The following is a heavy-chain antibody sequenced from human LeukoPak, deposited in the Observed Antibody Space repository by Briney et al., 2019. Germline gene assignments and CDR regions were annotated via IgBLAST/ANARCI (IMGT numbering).Heavy chain of an antibody. Sequence: PSETLSLTCTVSGGSISSGGYYWSRIRQHPGKGLEWIGYIYYSGSTYYNPSLKSRVTISVDTSKNQFSLKLSSVTAADTAVYYCARESLITMVRGVIGVDVWGKGTTVTVSS. CDR3: ARESLITMVRGVIGVDV. CDR1: GGSISSGGYY. V-gene: IGHV4-31*03. D-gene: IGHD3-10*01. CDR2: IYYSGST. J-gene: IGHJ6*04.